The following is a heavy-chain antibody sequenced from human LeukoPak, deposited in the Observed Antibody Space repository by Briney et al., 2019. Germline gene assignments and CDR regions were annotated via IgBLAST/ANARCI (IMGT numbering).Heavy chain of an antibody. J-gene: IGHJ4*02. D-gene: IGHD6-13*01. CDR2: ISWNSGSI. CDR1: RFTFSNYG. V-gene: IGHV3-9*01. CDR3: AKDKAAAGPALFDY. Sequence: GGSLRLSCAASRFTFSNYGMHWVRQAPGKGLEWVSGISWNSGSIGYADSVKGRFNISRDNAKNSLYLQMNSLRAEDTALYYCAKDKAAAGPALFDYWGQGTQVTVSS.